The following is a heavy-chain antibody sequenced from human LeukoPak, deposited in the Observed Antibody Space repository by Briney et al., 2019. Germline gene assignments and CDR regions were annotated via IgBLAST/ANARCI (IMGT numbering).Heavy chain of an antibody. D-gene: IGHD2-2*01. CDR1: GYTFTSYG. Sequence: ASVKVSCKASGYTFTSYGISWVRQAPGQGLEWMGWISAYNGNTNYAQKFQGRVTMTRDTSISTAYMELSRLRSDDTAVYYCARGDCSSTSCIHSGPWFDPWGQGTLVTVSS. CDR3: ARGDCSSTSCIHSGPWFDP. J-gene: IGHJ5*02. V-gene: IGHV1-18*01. CDR2: ISAYNGNT.